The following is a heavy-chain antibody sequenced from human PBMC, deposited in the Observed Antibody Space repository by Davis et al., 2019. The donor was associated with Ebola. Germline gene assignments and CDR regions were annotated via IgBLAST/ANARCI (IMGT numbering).Heavy chain of an antibody. D-gene: IGHD2-8*01. CDR1: GFTFSTAW. J-gene: IGHJ4*02. Sequence: GGSLRLSCAASGFTFSTAWMSWVRQAPGKGLEWVGRIKSKTDGGTTDYAAPVKGRFTISRDDSKNTLYLQMNSLKTEDTAVYYCTTEGGYCTNGVCFYYFDYWGQGTLVTVSS. CDR2: IKSKTDGGTT. V-gene: IGHV3-15*01. CDR3: TTEGGYCTNGVCFYYFDY.